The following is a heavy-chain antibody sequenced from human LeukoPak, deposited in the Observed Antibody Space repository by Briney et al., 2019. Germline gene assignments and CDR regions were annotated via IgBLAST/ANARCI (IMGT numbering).Heavy chain of an antibody. CDR3: VKDPSGLRDAFDI. D-gene: IGHD3-10*01. J-gene: IGHJ3*02. V-gene: IGHV3-30*02. Sequence: GGFLRLSCAASGFTFSSYGMHWVRQAPGKGLEWVAFIRYDGSNKYYADSVKGRFTISRDNSKNTLYLQMNSLRAEDTAVYYCVKDPSGLRDAFDIWGQGTMVTVSS. CDR1: GFTFSSYG. CDR2: IRYDGSNK.